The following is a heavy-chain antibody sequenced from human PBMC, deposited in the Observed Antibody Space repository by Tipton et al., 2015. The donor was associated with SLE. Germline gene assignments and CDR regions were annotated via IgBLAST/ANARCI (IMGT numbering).Heavy chain of an antibody. CDR1: GGSISTTIYS. V-gene: IGHV4-39*07. D-gene: IGHD2-2*02. CDR3: ARGFLYDGFQV. J-gene: IGHJ1*01. Sequence: TLSLTCTVSGGSISTTIYSWGWIRQSPGKGLEWIGIISYSGRTYYSPSLKSRISISADTSKNQFSLRLSSVTAADTAVYYCARGFLYDGFQVWGQGTLVTVSS. CDR2: ISYSGRT.